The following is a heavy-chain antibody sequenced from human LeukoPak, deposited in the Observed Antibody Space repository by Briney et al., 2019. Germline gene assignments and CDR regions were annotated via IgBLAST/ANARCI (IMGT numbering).Heavy chain of an antibody. CDR3: AHTGSAHGDDWFDP. Sequence: SGPTLVKPTETLTLTCTFPGFSLNTNGVGVGWIRQPPGKALEWLALISRDDDKRYSPSLKSRLTITKDTSKNQVALTLANLDPVDTATYYCAHTGSAHGDDWFDPWGQGTLVTLSS. D-gene: IGHD7-27*01. V-gene: IGHV2-5*02. CDR1: GFSLNTNGVG. CDR2: ISRDDDK. J-gene: IGHJ5*02.